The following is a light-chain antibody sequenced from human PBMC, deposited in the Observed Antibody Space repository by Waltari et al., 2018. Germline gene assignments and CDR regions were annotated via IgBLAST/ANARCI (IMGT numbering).Light chain of an antibody. CDR2: GAT. J-gene: IGKJ4*01. CDR1: QTVRTTY. V-gene: IGKV3-20*01. CDR3: QQYDITPPT. Sequence: EIVLTQSPGTLSLSPGERATRSCRASQTVRTTYLAWYQQKPGQAPTLLIYGATSRATRIPDRFMCSGSGTDFSLTISSLGPVYFALYYCQQYDITPPTCGGGTKSET.